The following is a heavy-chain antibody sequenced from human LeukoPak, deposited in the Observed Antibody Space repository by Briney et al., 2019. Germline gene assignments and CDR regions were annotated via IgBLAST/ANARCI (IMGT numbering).Heavy chain of an antibody. Sequence: SETLSLTCTVPGDSITTSSYYWGWIRQPPGKGLEWIGNIYYSGSTYYNPSLKSRVTISVDTSKNQFSLWLSSVTAADTAVYHCARLETYDSTLDYWGQGTLVTVSS. J-gene: IGHJ4*02. CDR1: GDSITTSSYY. D-gene: IGHD3-22*01. CDR2: IYYSGST. CDR3: ARLETYDSTLDY. V-gene: IGHV4-39*01.